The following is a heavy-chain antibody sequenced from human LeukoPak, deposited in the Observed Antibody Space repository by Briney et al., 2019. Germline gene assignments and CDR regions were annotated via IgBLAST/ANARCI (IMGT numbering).Heavy chain of an antibody. D-gene: IGHD3-3*01. J-gene: IGHJ4*02. V-gene: IGHV4-30-4*01. Sequence: PSETLSLTCTVSGGSISSGDYYWSWIRQPPGKGLEWIGYIDYSGTTYYNPSLKSRISISVGTSENQFSLTLSSVTAADTGIYYCARVFRLTIFGVVTDPYHYFDYWGQGTLVTVSS. CDR1: GGSISSGDYY. CDR2: IDYSGTT. CDR3: ARVFRLTIFGVVTDPYHYFDY.